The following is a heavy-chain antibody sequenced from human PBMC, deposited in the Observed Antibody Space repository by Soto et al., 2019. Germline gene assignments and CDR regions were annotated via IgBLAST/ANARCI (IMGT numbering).Heavy chain of an antibody. Sequence: EVPLLESGGGLVQPGGSLRLSCAASGFTFSSYAMSWVRQAPGKGLEWVSTISDSGGSTYYADSVKGRFTISRDDYKNTLDLQMNSLRAEDTAVYYCAKDSTMVRGLILDWFDCWGQGTLVTVSS. J-gene: IGHJ4*02. CDR1: GFTFSSYA. CDR3: AKDSTMVRGLILDWFDC. D-gene: IGHD3-10*01. CDR2: ISDSGGST. V-gene: IGHV3-23*01.